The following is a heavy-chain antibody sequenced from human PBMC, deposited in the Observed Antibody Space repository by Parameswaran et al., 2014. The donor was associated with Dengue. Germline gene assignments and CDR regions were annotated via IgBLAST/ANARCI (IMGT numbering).Heavy chain of an antibody. D-gene: IGHD3-10*01. V-gene: IGHV4-34*01. Sequence: RWIRQPPGKGLEWIGEINHSGSTNYNPSLKSRVTISVDTSKNQFSLKLSSVTAADTAVYYCARGKGVVLLWFGAAFDYWGQGTLVTVSS. CDR2: INHSGST. CDR3: ARGKGVVLLWFGAAFDY. J-gene: IGHJ4*02.